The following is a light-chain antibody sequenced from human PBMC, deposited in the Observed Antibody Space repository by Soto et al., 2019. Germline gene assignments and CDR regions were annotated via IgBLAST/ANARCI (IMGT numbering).Light chain of an antibody. J-gene: IGLJ1*01. CDR1: SSDVGGYNY. V-gene: IGLV2-14*01. CDR2: EVS. CDR3: QSYDSSLSGYV. Sequence: QSVLTQPASVSGSPGQSITISCTGTSSDVGGYNYVSWYQQHPGKAPKLMIYEVSNRPSGVSNRFSGSKSGNTASLTISGLQAEEEADYQCQSYDSSLSGYVFGPGTKVNV.